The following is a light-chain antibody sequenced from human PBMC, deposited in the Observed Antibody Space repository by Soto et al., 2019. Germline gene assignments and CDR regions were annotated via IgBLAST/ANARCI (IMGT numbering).Light chain of an antibody. CDR2: EVN. J-gene: IGLJ1*01. CDR1: SSDVGYYNY. Sequence: QSALTQPASVSGSPGQSITLSCTGTSSDVGYYNYVSWYRQHPGKAPRLMIYEVNNRPSGVSNRFSGSKSGNTASLTISGLQAEDAAYYYCSSCKSSRSLLYVFGTGTKLTVL. V-gene: IGLV2-14*01. CDR3: SSCKSSRSLLYV.